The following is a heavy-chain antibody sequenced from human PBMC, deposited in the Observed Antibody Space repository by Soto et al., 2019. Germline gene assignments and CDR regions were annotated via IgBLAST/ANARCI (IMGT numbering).Heavy chain of an antibody. J-gene: IGHJ4*02. Sequence: GGSLRLSCEASGFTFRNYAMHWVRQAPGKGLEWVAAIPNDGSDQHYADSVKGRFTISRDNSKNTLSLQMNSLRPEDAALYYCARVVAGRVSRAWTWLHYCGQGTPVTVSS. CDR2: IPNDGSDQ. V-gene: IGHV3-30-3*01. D-gene: IGHD3-16*01. CDR3: ARVVAGRVSRAWTWLHY. CDR1: GFTFRNYA.